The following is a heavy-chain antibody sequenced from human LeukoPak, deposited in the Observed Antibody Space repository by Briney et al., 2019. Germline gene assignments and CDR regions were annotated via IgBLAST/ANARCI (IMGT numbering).Heavy chain of an antibody. CDR1: GYTFTSYG. CDR2: ISAYNGNT. V-gene: IGHV1-18*01. J-gene: IGHJ3*02. D-gene: IGHD5-18*01. CDR3: AREFSGYSYAFDI. Sequence: GASVNVSCKASGYTFTSYGISWVRQAPGQGLEWMGWISAYNGNTNYAQKLQGRVTMTTDTTTSTAYVELRSLRSDDTAVYYCAREFSGYSYAFDIWGQGTMVTVSS.